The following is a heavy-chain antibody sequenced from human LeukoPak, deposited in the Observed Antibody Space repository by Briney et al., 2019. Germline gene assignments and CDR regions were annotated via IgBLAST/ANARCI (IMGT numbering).Heavy chain of an antibody. V-gene: IGHV1-24*01. CDR2: FDPEDGET. D-gene: IGHD6-19*01. CDR1: GYTLTELS. CDR3: ATTGVAVAGLGTDAFDI. Sequence: ASVKVSCKVSGYTLTELSMHWVRQAPGKGLEWMGGFDPEDGETIYAQKFQGRVTMTEDTSTDTAYMELSSLRSEDTAVYYCATTGVAVAGLGTDAFDIWGQGTMVTVSS. J-gene: IGHJ3*02.